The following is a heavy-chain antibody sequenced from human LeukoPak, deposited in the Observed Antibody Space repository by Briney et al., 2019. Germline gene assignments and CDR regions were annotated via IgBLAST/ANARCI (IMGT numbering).Heavy chain of an antibody. J-gene: IGHJ4*02. V-gene: IGHV4-38-2*02. CDR3: ARGRPAFDY. D-gene: IGHD6-6*01. CDR1: GYSISSGYF. Sequence: SETLSLTCTVAGYSISSGYFWGWMRQPPGKGLEWIGSIYQSETAHYNPSLKSRVTISVDTSKNQFSLKLRSVMAADTAVYYCARGRPAFDYWGQGTLVTVSS. CDR2: IYQSETA.